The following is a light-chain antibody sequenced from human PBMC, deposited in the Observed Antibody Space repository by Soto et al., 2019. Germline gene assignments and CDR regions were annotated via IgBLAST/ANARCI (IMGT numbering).Light chain of an antibody. CDR3: CSYAGSSTSVV. J-gene: IGLJ2*01. Sequence: QSALTQPASVSGSPGQSITISCTGTSSDVGSYNLVSWYQQHPGKAPKLMIYEGSKRPSGVSNRFSGSKSGNTASLTISGLQAEDEADYYCCSYAGSSTSVVFGAGTTVTVL. CDR1: SSDVGSYNL. V-gene: IGLV2-23*01. CDR2: EGS.